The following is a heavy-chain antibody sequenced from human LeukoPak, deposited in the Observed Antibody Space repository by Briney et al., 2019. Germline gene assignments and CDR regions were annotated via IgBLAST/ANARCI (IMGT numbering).Heavy chain of an antibody. J-gene: IGHJ4*02. CDR3: ARDRDYAAWNYCDS. CDR2: IETSGST. CDR1: GGSISGYY. Sequence: PSETLSLTCTVSGGSISGYYWSWIRRPAGKGLEWIGRIETSGSTNYNPSLKSRVTISIDMSKNQFSLNLSSVTAADTAVYYCARDRDYAAWNYCDSWGQGTLVTVFS. D-gene: IGHD4/OR15-4a*01. V-gene: IGHV4-4*07.